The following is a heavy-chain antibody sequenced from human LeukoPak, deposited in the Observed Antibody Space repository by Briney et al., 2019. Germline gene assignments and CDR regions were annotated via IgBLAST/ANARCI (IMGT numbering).Heavy chain of an antibody. CDR3: ARDHSSADYLGVFGY. CDR2: IYSGGST. Sequence: SETLSLTCTVSGDSISSDYWSWIRQPAGKGLEWIGRIYSGGSTNYNPSLRGRVSMSVDTSKNQFSLRLSSVTAADTAVYFCARDHSSADYLGVFGYWGQGTLVTVS. V-gene: IGHV4-4*07. D-gene: IGHD3-22*01. J-gene: IGHJ4*02. CDR1: GDSISSDY.